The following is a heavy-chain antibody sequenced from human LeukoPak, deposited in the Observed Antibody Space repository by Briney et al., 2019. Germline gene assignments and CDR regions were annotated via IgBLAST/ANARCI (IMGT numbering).Heavy chain of an antibody. D-gene: IGHD2-2*01. Sequence: SETLSLTCAVSGGSISSSIWWSWVRQPPGKGLEWVGEIYHSGSTNYNPSLKSRVTISVDKSKNQFSLKLSSVTAADTAVYYCARVGDGSIVVVPAAQYYFDYWGQGTLVTVSS. CDR2: IYHSGST. J-gene: IGHJ4*02. V-gene: IGHV4-4*02. CDR3: ARVGDGSIVVVPAAQYYFDY. CDR1: GGSISSSIW.